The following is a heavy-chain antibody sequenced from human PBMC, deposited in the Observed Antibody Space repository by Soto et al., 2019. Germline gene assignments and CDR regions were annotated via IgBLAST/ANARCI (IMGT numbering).Heavy chain of an antibody. J-gene: IGHJ6*02. D-gene: IGHD3-22*01. CDR3: ARYTDSSGYNPWGMDV. CDR2: IYYSGST. CDR1: GGSISSGGYY. Sequence: SETLSLTCTVSGGSISSGGYYWSWIRQHPGKGLEWIGYIYYSGSTYYNPSLKSRVTISVDTSKNQFPLKLSSGTAADTAVYYCARYTDSSGYNPWGMDVWGQGTTVTVSS. V-gene: IGHV4-31*03.